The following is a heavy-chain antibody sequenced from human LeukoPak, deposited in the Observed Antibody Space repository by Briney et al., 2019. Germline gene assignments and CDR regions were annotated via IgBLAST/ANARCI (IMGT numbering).Heavy chain of an antibody. CDR2: TYYRSKWYS. J-gene: IGHJ6*03. CDR3: ARGLVPEGHHYYYYMDV. D-gene: IGHD3-9*01. Sequence: SQTLSLTCAISGDSVSSNRATWNWIRQSPSRGLEWLGRTYYRSKWYSDYAVSVKSRITINPDTSTNQFSLQLNSVTPEDTAVYYCARGLVPEGHHYYYYMDVWGKGTTVTVSS. V-gene: IGHV6-1*01. CDR1: GDSVSSNRAT.